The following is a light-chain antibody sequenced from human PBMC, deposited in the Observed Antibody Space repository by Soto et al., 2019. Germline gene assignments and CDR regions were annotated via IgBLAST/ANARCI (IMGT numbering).Light chain of an antibody. Sequence: EIVLTQSPATLSLSPGGRATLSCRASQSVSSYLAWYQQKPGQAPRLLIYDASNRATGIPARFSGTGSETDFTLTISSLEPEDFAIYYCQQRSKMPLTFGHGTKVDIK. V-gene: IGKV3-11*01. CDR1: QSVSSY. J-gene: IGKJ1*01. CDR2: DAS. CDR3: QQRSKMPLT.